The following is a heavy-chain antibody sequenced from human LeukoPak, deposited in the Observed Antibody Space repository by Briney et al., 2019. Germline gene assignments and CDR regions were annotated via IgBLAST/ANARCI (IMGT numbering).Heavy chain of an antibody. CDR1: GGSFSGYY. V-gene: IGHV4-59*01. CDR3: ARISIYYYDMDV. CDR2: IYYSGST. J-gene: IGHJ6*02. Sequence: PSETLSLTCAVYGGSFSGYYWSWLRQPPGKGLEWIGYIYYSGSTNYNPSLKSRVTISVDTSKNQFSLKLTSVTAADTAVYYCARISIYYYDMDVWGQGTTVTVSS.